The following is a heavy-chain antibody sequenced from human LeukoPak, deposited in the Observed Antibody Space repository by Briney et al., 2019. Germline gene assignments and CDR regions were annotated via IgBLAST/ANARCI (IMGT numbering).Heavy chain of an antibody. J-gene: IGHJ5*02. CDR3: ASPQEDNWFDP. V-gene: IGHV1-69*06. CDR2: IIPIFGTA. Sequence: ASVKVSCKASGGTFSSYAISWVRQAPGQGLEWMGGIIPIFGTANYAQKFQGRVTITADKSTSTAYMELSSLRSEDTAVYYCASPQEDNWFDPWGQGTLVTVSS. CDR1: GGTFSSYA.